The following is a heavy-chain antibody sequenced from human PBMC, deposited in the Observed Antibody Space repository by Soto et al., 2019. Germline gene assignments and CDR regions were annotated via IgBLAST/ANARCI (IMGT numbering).Heavy chain of an antibody. V-gene: IGHV1-69*01. J-gene: IGHJ6*02. CDR3: ARSQGTSTSLEIYYYYYYGMDV. CDR1: GGTFSSYA. CDR2: IIPISGTA. Sequence: QVQLVQSGAEVQKPGSSVKVSCKASGGTFSSYAISWVRQAPGQGLEWMGGIIPISGTANYAQKFQGRVKLTADESTSTAYMELSSQRSEDTAVYYCARSQGTSTSLEIYYYYYYGMDVWGQGTTVTVSS. D-gene: IGHD2-2*01.